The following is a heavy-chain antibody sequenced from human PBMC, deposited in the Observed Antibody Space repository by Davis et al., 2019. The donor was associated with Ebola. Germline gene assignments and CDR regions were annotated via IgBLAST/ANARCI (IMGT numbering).Heavy chain of an antibody. CDR2: INPNDGRT. CDR1: RYTFTNYY. CDR3: TTPGGQDSGYDVFDI. D-gene: IGHD5-12*01. Sequence: SVTVSCKASRYTFTNYYMHWVRQPPGQGLEWMGMINPNDGRTIYAQKFQGRVTVTRDTSTTTVYMDLSSLRSEDTALYYCTTPGGQDSGYDVFDIWGQGTMVTVSS. V-gene: IGHV1-46*03. J-gene: IGHJ3*02.